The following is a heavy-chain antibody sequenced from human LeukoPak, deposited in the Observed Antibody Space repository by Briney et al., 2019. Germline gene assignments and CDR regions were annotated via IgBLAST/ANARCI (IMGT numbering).Heavy chain of an antibody. CDR3: AKSSYYDSSGYYFSY. Sequence: GGSLRLSCAASGFTFSSYGMHWVRQAPGKGLEWVAFIRYDGSNKYYADSVKGRFTISRDNSKNTLYLQMNSPRAEDTAVYYCAKSSYYDSSGYYFSYWGQGTLVTVSS. CDR1: GFTFSSYG. D-gene: IGHD3-22*01. V-gene: IGHV3-30*02. CDR2: IRYDGSNK. J-gene: IGHJ4*02.